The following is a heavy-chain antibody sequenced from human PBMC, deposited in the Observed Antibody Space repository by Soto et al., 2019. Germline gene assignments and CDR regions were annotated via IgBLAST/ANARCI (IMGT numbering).Heavy chain of an antibody. CDR2: IYHGGST. V-gene: IGHV4-4*02. J-gene: IGHJ4*02. CDR3: SRNGDWNFDF. CDR1: GGSISGGKW. Sequence: QVQLQESGPGLLEPSGTLSLTCAVSGGSISGGKWWSWVRQPSGKGLEWIGEIYHGGSTSYNPSLKSRVTISVDKSKNQFSLKLSSVTAADTAVYFCSRNGDWNFDFWGQGTLVTVSS. D-gene: IGHD4-17*01.